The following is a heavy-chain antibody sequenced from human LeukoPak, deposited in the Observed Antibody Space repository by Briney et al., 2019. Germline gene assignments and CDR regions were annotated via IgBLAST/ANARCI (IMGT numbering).Heavy chain of an antibody. J-gene: IGHJ4*02. CDR1: GFTFSSYA. V-gene: IGHV3-23*01. CDR3: AKAPSGVTNFDY. D-gene: IGHD2-21*02. Sequence: GGSLRLSCAASGFTFSSYAMSWVRQAPGKRLEWVSAISGSGGSTYYADSVKGRFTISRDNSKNTLYLQMNSLRAEDTAVYYCAKAPSGVTNFDYWGQGTLVTVSS. CDR2: ISGSGGST.